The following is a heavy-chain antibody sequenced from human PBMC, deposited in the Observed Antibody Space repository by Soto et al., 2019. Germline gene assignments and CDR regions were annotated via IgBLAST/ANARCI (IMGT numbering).Heavy chain of an antibody. V-gene: IGHV4-39*01. CDR2: IYYSGST. CDR3: ARQSPEILTATLDY. Sequence: NPSETLSLTCAVSGGSISSNSYYWAWIRQPPGKGLEWIGSIYYSGSTYYNPSLKSRVTISVDTSKNQFSLKLSSVTAADTVVYYCARQSPEILTATLDYWGQGTLVTVSS. CDR1: GGSISSNSYY. D-gene: IGHD5-18*01. J-gene: IGHJ4*02.